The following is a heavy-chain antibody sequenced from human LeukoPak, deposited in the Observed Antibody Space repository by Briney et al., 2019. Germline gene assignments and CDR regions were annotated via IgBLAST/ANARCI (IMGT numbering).Heavy chain of an antibody. J-gene: IGHJ4*02. Sequence: GESLKISCKGSGYSLTSYWIGWVRQMSGKGLEWMGIIYPGDSDARYSPSFQGQVTISADKSISTAYLQWSSLWDPGAAMYYCARRAPTGDGYNSPFDYWGQGTLVTVSS. D-gene: IGHD5-24*01. CDR1: GYSLTSYW. CDR3: ARRAPTGDGYNSPFDY. V-gene: IGHV5-51*01. CDR2: IYPGDSDA.